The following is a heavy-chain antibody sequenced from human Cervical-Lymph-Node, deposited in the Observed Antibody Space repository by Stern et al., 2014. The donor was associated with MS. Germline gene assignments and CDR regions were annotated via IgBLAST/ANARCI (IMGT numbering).Heavy chain of an antibody. CDR3: ARDRSSGWSFDY. J-gene: IGHJ4*02. CDR2: ISSSSSYI. V-gene: IGHV3-21*01. D-gene: IGHD6-19*01. CDR1: GFTFSSYS. Sequence: EVQLVESGGGLVKPGGSLRLSCAASGFTFSSYSMNWVRQAPGKGLEGVSSISSSSSYIYYADSVKGRFTISRDNAKNSLYLQMNSLRAEDTDVYYCARDRSSGWSFDYWGQGTLVTVSS.